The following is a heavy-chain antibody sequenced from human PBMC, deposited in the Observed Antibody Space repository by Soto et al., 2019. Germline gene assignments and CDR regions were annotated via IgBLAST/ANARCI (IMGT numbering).Heavy chain of an antibody. D-gene: IGHD2-15*01. J-gene: IGHJ6*02. Sequence: DVQLLESGGHLVQPGGSLRLSCAASGFTFSSYAMRWVRQAPGKGLEWVASVSAGGDMTYYSDSVKGRLTISRDNSNNALFLQMNGLRIEDTALYYCARGDRGGSGSPASYYYSGLDVWGQGTTVTVS. CDR1: GFTFSSYA. CDR3: ARGDRGGSGSPASYYYSGLDV. V-gene: IGHV3-23*01. CDR2: VSAGGDMT.